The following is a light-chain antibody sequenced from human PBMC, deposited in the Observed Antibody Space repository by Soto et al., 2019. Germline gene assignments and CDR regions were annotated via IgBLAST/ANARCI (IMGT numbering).Light chain of an antibody. V-gene: IGKV3-11*01. J-gene: IGKJ4*01. CDR2: DAS. Sequence: EIVLTQSPATLSLSPGERATLSCRASQSVSSYLAWYQQKPGQAPRLLIYDASNRATGIPARFSGSGSGTDFTLTISSLEPEDFAVYYWQQRSNGQNTFGGETKVDIK. CDR1: QSVSSY. CDR3: QQRSNGQNT.